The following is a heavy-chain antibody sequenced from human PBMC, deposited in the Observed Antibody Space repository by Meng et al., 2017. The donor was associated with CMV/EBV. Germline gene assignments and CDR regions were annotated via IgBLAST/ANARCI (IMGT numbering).Heavy chain of an antibody. V-gene: IGHV4-30-4*08. CDR2: IYSSGST. D-gene: IGHD6-6*01. Sequence: SGCSISSGAYSWSWIRQPPGKGLEWIGYIYSSGSTYYNPSLKSRVTISVDTSKNQFSLKLSSVTAADTAVYYCARGASSIAARHFDYWGQGTLVTVSS. CDR3: ARGASSIAARHFDY. CDR1: GCSISSGAYS. J-gene: IGHJ4*02.